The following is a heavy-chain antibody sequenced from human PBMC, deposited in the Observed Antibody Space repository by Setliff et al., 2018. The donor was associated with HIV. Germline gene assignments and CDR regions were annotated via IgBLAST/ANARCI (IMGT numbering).Heavy chain of an antibody. CDR2: ISASGST. CDR3: ARLRITMIMMLNYFDY. J-gene: IGHJ4*02. D-gene: IGHD3-22*01. CDR1: GDSISTDY. Sequence: PSETLSLTCTVSGDSISTDYWTWIRQPPGKALEWIGRISASGSTNYNPSLESRVTLSIDTSNNQFSLKLTSVTAADTAVYYCARLRITMIMMLNYFDYWGQGTLVTVSS. V-gene: IGHV4-4*08.